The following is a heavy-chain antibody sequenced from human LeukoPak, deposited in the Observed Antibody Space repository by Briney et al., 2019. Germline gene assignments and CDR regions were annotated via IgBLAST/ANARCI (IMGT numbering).Heavy chain of an antibody. CDR2: IRYDGSNK. D-gene: IGHD2-2*01. CDR3: AAPGVPAATYYFDY. Sequence: PGGSLRLSCAASGFTFSTYGMHWVRQAPGKGLDWVASIRYDGSNKYYADSVKGRFTISRDNSKNTVYLQMNSLRAEDTAVYYCAAPGVPAATYYFDYWGQGTLVTVSS. V-gene: IGHV3-30*02. CDR1: GFTFSTYG. J-gene: IGHJ4*02.